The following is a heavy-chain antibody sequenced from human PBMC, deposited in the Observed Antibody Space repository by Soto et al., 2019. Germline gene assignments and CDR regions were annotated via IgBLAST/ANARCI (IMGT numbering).Heavy chain of an antibody. CDR1: GFTFSSYA. J-gene: IGHJ6*02. CDR3: TKDQRAGSVYYYGMDV. Sequence: GGSLRLSCAASGFTFSSYAMHWVRQAPGKGLEWVTVISYDVSTKYYADSVKGRFTISRDNSKNTPYLQMNSLRAEDTAVYYCTKDQRAGSVYYYGMDVWGQGTTVTVSS. D-gene: IGHD6-19*01. CDR2: ISYDVSTK. V-gene: IGHV3-30*18.